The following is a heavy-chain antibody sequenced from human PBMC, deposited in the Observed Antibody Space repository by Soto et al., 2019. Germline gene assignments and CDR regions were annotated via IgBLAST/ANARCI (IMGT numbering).Heavy chain of an antibody. CDR1: GGSISTSNW. J-gene: IGHJ6*02. CDR2: VYRTGST. D-gene: IGHD3-3*01. CDR3: ARTSLTIFSLSNAYCGTGV. Sequence: SETLSLTCAVTGGSISTSNWWSWVRQPPGKGLEWIGEVYRTGSTNYNPSLESRVSITVDTSKNQFSLNLASVSAEDTAVYYCARTSLTIFSLSNAYCGTGVWGPATIGTVS. V-gene: IGHV4-4*02.